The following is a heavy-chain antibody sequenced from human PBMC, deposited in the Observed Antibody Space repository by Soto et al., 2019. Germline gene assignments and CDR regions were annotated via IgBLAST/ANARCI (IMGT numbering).Heavy chain of an antibody. D-gene: IGHD3-22*01. CDR3: ARALTRGEDDSSGRH. CDR1: GFTFSSYA. CDR2: ISYDGSNK. V-gene: IGHV3-30-3*01. Sequence: QVQLVESGGGVVQPGRSLRLSCAASGFTFSSYAMHWVRQAPGKGLEWVAVISYDGSNKYYADSVKGRFTISRDNSKNTLYLQMNSLRAEDTAVYYCARALTRGEDDSSGRHWGRGTLVTVSS. J-gene: IGHJ4*02.